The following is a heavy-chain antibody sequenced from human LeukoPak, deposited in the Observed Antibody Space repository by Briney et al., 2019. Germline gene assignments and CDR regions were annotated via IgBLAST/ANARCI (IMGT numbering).Heavy chain of an antibody. CDR3: ARDRHKYNYDSGGYPPY. V-gene: IGHV3-48*01. Sequence: GGSLRLSCAASGFTFSSYSMLWVRQAPGKGLEWVSYISSSSSTIYYAGSVKGRFTISRDNAKNSLYLQMNTLRAEDTAVYYCARDRHKYNYDSGGYPPYWGQGTLVTVSS. D-gene: IGHD3-22*01. J-gene: IGHJ4*02. CDR1: GFTFSSYS. CDR2: ISSSSSTI.